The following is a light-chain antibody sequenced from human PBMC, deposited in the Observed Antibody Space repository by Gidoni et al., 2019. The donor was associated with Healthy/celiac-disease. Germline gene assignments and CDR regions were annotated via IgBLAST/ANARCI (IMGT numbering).Light chain of an antibody. CDR1: QSSSSY. V-gene: IGKV1-39*01. Sequence: DIQLTQSPSSLSASVGDRVTITCRASQSSSSYLNWYQPKPGKAPQLLIYAASSLQSGVPSRFSVSVSRTDFTLTISSLQPEDFSTYYCQQSYSSPWTFGQGTKVEIK. CDR2: AAS. CDR3: QQSYSSPWT. J-gene: IGKJ1*01.